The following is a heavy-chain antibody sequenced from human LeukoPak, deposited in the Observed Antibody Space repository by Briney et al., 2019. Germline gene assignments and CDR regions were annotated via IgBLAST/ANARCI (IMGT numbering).Heavy chain of an antibody. V-gene: IGHV3-21*01. CDR2: ISSSSSYI. J-gene: IGHJ4*02. CDR1: GFTFSSYS. CDR3: AREEYYYDSSGYFDY. D-gene: IGHD3-22*01. Sequence: GGSLRLSCAASGFTFSSYSTNWVRQAPGKGLEWVSSISSSSSYIYYADSVKGRFTISRDNSKNTLYLQMNSLRAEDTAVYYCAREEYYYDSSGYFDYWGQGTLVTVSS.